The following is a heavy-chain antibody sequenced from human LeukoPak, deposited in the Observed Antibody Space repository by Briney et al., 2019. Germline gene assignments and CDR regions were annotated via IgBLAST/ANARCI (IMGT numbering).Heavy chain of an antibody. Sequence: GGSLRLSCAASGFTFSDYYMSWIRQAPGKGLEWVSYISSSSSYTNYADSVKGRFTISRDNAKNSLYLQMNSLRAEDTAVYYCALPPDYGGNSGGYWGQGTLVTVSS. CDR2: ISSSSSYT. D-gene: IGHD4-23*01. J-gene: IGHJ4*02. V-gene: IGHV3-11*06. CDR1: GFTFSDYY. CDR3: ALPPDYGGNSGGY.